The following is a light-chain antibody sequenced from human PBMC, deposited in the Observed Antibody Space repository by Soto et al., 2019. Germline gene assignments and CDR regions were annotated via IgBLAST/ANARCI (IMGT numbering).Light chain of an antibody. CDR1: QSMSSY. Sequence: DIQMTQSPSSLSASVGDRVTITCRASQSMSSYLSWYQQKPGKAPKRLIYVGSTLQSGVPSRFSGRGSGTDFTLTISSLQPEDFATYFCQHAYTTPFPFGGGTQVDVK. J-gene: IGKJ4*01. CDR2: VGS. CDR3: QHAYTTPFP. V-gene: IGKV1-39*01.